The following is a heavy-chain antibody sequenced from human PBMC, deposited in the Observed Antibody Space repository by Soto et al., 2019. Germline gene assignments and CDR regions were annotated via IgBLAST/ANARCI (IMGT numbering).Heavy chain of an antibody. CDR1: GVSVRSYA. D-gene: IGHD3-10*01. CDR2: VFSSVRA. J-gene: IGHJ4*02. Sequence: SETLSLTCIVSGVSVRSYAWSWFRQPANKGLERIGRVFSSVRATYNPSLKSRVSISMDTPENRISLKLDSVTAADAGVYFCAKKVNSGSGSQYFDYWGQGTLVTVSS. CDR3: AKKVNSGSGSQYFDY. V-gene: IGHV4-4*07.